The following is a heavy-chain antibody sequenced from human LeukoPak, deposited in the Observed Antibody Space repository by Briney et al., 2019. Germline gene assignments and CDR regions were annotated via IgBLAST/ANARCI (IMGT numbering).Heavy chain of an antibody. CDR2: IIPIFGTT. CDR3: ARGVVSDNWFDP. CDR1: GRTFSSYA. J-gene: IGHJ5*02. D-gene: IGHD3-3*01. V-gene: IGHV1-69*05. Sequence: GASVKVSCKASGRTFSSYALSWVRQAPGQGLEWMGGIIPIFGTTNYAQKFQGRVTITTDESTSTAYMELSSLTSEDTAVYYCARGVVSDNWFDPWGQGTLVTVSS.